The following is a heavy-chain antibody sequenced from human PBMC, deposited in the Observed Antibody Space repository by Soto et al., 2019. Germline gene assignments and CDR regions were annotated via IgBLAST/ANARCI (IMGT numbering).Heavy chain of an antibody. CDR3: ARFFAAGTRGYLDS. CDR1: GFIFSSYA. V-gene: IGHV3-23*01. CDR2: MSGSGDNA. Sequence: EVQLLESGGGLVQPGGSLRLSCAASGFIFSSYAMSWVRQAPGKGLEWVSAMSGSGDNAYYADSVNGRFTIARGNSKNLLTLQMKSLRAEDTDIYYCARFFAAGTRGYLDSWGQGTLVTVYS. J-gene: IGHJ4*02. D-gene: IGHD3-3*01.